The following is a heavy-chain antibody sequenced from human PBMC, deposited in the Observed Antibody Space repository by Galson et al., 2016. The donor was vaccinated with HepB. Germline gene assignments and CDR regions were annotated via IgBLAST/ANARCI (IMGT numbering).Heavy chain of an antibody. J-gene: IGHJ4*02. CDR2: IWYDGSNI. V-gene: IGHV3-33*01. CDR1: GFTFSNHV. CDR3: ARVVGRYAYYFDY. D-gene: IGHD1-1*01. Sequence: SLRLSCAASGFTFSNHVMHWVRQAPGKGLEWVAVIWYDGSNINYAASVKGRFTISRDNSKNAVYLQLNSLRAEDTAAYYCARVVGRYAYYFDYWGRGTLVTVSS.